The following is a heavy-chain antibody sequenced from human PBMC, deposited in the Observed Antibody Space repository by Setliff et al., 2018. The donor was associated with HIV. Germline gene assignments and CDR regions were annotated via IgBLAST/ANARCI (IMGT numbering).Heavy chain of an antibody. CDR3: ARAIYHYDTSGPTGWFDP. J-gene: IGHJ5*02. V-gene: IGHV4-61*08. CDR1: CDSISSDDHY. Sequence: PSETLSLTCTVSCDSISSDDHYWSWIRQTPGKGLEWIGYIYYSGTTKYNPSLKSRVTISVDTSKNQFSLKLSSVTAADTAVYYCARAIYHYDTSGPTGWFDPWGQGTLVTVSS. D-gene: IGHD3-22*01. CDR2: IYYSGTT.